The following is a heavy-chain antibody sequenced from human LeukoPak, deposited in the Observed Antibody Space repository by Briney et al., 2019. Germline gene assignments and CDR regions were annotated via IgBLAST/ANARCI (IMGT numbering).Heavy chain of an antibody. CDR1: GYDFTNYW. V-gene: IGHV5-51*01. CDR3: ATVPRIPAVGNTEYFQY. D-gene: IGHD6-13*01. CDR2: IYPDDSET. Sequence: GESLKISCKGSGYDFTNYWIAWVRQMPGKGLEWMGIIYPDDSETKYSPSFQGQVTISADKSISTAYLQWGSLKDSDTAMYYCATVPRIPAVGNTEYFQYWGQGTLVTVSS. J-gene: IGHJ1*01.